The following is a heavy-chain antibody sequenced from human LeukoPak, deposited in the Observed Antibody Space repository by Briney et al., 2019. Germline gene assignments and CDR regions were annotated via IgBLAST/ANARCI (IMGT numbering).Heavy chain of an antibody. V-gene: IGHV3-74*01. J-gene: IGHJ4*02. CDR3: ARDRADGYNYGDYFDN. Sequence: PGGSLRLSCVASGFTFSSYWMHWVRQDPRKGLVWVSRINGDGRNINYADSVRGRFTISRDNAKNSLYLQMDSLRAEDTAVYYCARDRADGYNYGDYFDNWGQGTLVTVSS. D-gene: IGHD5-18*01. CDR1: GFTFSSYW. CDR2: INGDGRNI.